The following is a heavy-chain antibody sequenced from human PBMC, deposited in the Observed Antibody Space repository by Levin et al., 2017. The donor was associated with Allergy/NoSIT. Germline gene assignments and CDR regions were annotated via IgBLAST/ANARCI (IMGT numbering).Heavy chain of an antibody. J-gene: IGHJ4*02. CDR3: ASESVGATGFDY. CDR1: GYTFTGYY. CDR2: INPNSGGT. V-gene: IGHV1-2*02. Sequence: GESLKISCKASGYTFTGYYMHWVRQAPGQGLEWMGWINPNSGGTNYAQKFQGRVTMTRDTSISTAYMELSRLRSDDTAVYYCASESVGATGFDYWGQGTLVTVSS. D-gene: IGHD1-26*01.